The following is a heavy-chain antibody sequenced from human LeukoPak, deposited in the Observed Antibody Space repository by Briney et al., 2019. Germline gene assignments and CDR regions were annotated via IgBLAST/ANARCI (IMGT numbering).Heavy chain of an antibody. CDR2: IYYSGST. Sequence: SETLSLTCTVSGGSISRYYWSWIRQPPGKGMEWIGYIYYSGSTNYNPSLKSRVTISVDTSKNQFSLKLSSGTAAATPVYYCASENFWRSYLDYWGQGTLVTVSS. D-gene: IGHD3-3*01. J-gene: IGHJ4*02. CDR3: ASENFWRSYLDY. CDR1: GGSISRYY. V-gene: IGHV4-59*01.